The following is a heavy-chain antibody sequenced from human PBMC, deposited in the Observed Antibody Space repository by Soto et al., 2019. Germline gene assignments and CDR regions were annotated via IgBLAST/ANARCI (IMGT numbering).Heavy chain of an antibody. Sequence: EVQLVESGGGLVQPGGSLRLSCAASGFTFSSYWMSWVRQAPGKGLEWVANIKQDGSEKYYVDSVKGRFTISRDNAKNSLYLQMNGLRAEDTAVYYCAREAGYYYDSSGYGSGGYFQHWGQGTLVTVSS. CDR3: AREAGYYYDSSGYGSGGYFQH. CDR1: GFTFSSYW. D-gene: IGHD3-22*01. V-gene: IGHV3-7*03. J-gene: IGHJ1*01. CDR2: IKQDGSEK.